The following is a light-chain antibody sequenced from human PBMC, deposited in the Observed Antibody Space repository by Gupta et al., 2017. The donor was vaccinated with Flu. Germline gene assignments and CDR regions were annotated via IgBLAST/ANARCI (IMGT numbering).Light chain of an antibody. J-gene: IGKJ3*01. CDR3: QEYSNWPRVS. V-gene: IGKV3-15*01. Sequence: EILMTQSPATLSVSPGERVTLSCRASQSVEKFLAWYQQKPGQAPRLLIEGASTRATNIPGRFSGAGSGTEFTLTINGLQSEDFGLDFCQEYSNWPRVSFGPGTKV. CDR1: QSVEKF. CDR2: GAS.